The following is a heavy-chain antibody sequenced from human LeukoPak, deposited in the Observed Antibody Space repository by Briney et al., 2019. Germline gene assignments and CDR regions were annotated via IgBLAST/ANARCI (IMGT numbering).Heavy chain of an antibody. CDR3: ARGLYYDSSGYPPLEY. J-gene: IGHJ4*02. D-gene: IGHD3-22*01. CDR1: GYTFTNFG. CDR2: ISAYNGDT. V-gene: IGHV1-18*01. Sequence: GASVKVSCKSSGYTFTNFGFSWVRQAPGQGLEWMGWISAYNGDTNYAQKVQGRVTMTTDTSTSTAFMDLRSLRSDDTAVYYCARGLYYDSSGYPPLEYWGQGTLVTVSS.